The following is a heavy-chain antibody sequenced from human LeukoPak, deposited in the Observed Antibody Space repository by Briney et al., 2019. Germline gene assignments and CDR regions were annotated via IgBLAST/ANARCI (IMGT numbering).Heavy chain of an antibody. D-gene: IGHD3-9*01. V-gene: IGHV3-30*18. CDR1: GFTFSNYG. CDR2: ISYDGGNK. Sequence: GGSLRLSCAASGFTFSNYGIHWVRQAPGKGLEWVAVISYDGGNKYYADSVKGRFTISRDNSKNTLYLQMNSLRDEDTAVYHCAKGQSRYDILTGFPIDYWGQGTLVTVSS. J-gene: IGHJ4*02. CDR3: AKGQSRYDILTGFPIDY.